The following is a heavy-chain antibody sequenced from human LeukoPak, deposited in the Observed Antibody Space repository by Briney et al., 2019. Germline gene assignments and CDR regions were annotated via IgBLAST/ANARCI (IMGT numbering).Heavy chain of an antibody. CDR2: MNPNSGNT. J-gene: IGHJ3*01. CDR3: TRVGGLGSDYNPLEAFDL. V-gene: IGHV1-8*01. Sequence: ASVKVSCKASGYIFSNYDIHWVRQATGQGPEWLGWMNPNSGNTGYTQRFQDRVTMTGDTSITTAYMELSSLRFEDTAVYYCTRVGGLGSDYNPLEAFDLWGQGTMLTVSS. D-gene: IGHD4-11*01. CDR1: GYIFSNYD.